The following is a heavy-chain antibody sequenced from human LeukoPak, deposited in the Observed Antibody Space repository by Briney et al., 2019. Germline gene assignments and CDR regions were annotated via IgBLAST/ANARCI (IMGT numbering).Heavy chain of an antibody. V-gene: IGHV4-34*01. Sequence: PSETLSLTCAVYGGSFSGYYWSWIRQPPGKGLEWIGEINHSGSTNYNPSLKSRVTISVDTSKNQFSLKLSSVTAADTAVYYCAEGRGSYFDYWGQGTLVTVSS. CDR2: INHSGST. D-gene: IGHD1-26*01. CDR3: AEGRGSYFDY. J-gene: IGHJ4*02. CDR1: GGSFSGYY.